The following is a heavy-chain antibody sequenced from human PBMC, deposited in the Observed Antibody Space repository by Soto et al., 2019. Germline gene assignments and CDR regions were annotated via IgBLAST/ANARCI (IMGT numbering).Heavy chain of an antibody. V-gene: IGHV3-30*18. J-gene: IGHJ5*02. D-gene: IGHD1-26*01. Sequence: SLRLSCAASGIIFRNYGMHWVRQAPGMGLEWVAVISDDGSYQYYADSVQGRFTVSRDNSKNTLYLQMNSLRTEDTAVYYCAKAGGRRWTPFDPWGQGTLVTVSS. CDR2: ISDDGSYQ. CDR1: GIIFRNYG. CDR3: AKAGGRRWTPFDP.